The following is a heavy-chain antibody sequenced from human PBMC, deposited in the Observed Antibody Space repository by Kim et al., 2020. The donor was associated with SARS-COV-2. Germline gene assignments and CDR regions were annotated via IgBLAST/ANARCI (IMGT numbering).Heavy chain of an antibody. J-gene: IGHJ3*02. Sequence: SVKVSCKASGCTFSSYAISWVRQAPGQGLEWMGGIFPIFVTANYAQKFQGRVTITADESTSTAYMELSSLRSEDTAVYYCARWVGDCGGDCSYAFDIWGQGTMVTVSS. V-gene: IGHV1-69*13. CDR2: IFPIFVTA. D-gene: IGHD2-21*02. CDR3: ARWVGDCGGDCSYAFDI. CDR1: GCTFSSYA.